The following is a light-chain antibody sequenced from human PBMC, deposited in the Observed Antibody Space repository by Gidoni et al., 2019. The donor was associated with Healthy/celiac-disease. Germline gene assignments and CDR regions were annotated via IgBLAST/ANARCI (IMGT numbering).Light chain of an antibody. Sequence: DIQMTQSPSSLSASVGDIVTITCRASHSISSYLNWYPQKPGQAPKLLIYAASSLQSGVPSRFSGSGSGTDFTLTISSLQPEDFATYYCQHSYSTTWTFGQGTKVEIK. J-gene: IGKJ1*01. CDR2: AAS. V-gene: IGKV1-39*01. CDR3: QHSYSTTWT. CDR1: HSISSY.